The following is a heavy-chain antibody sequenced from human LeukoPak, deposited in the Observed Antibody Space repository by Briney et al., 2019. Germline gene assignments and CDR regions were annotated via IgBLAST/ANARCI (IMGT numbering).Heavy chain of an antibody. Sequence: PGGSLRLSCAASGFAFSNYGMNWVRQAPGKGLEWVSAISGSGGSTYYADSVKGRFTISRDNSKNTLYLQMNSLRAEDTAVYYCAKPRYYGSGLDAFDIWGQGTMVTVSS. D-gene: IGHD3-10*01. CDR1: GFAFSNYG. J-gene: IGHJ3*02. CDR3: AKPRYYGSGLDAFDI. V-gene: IGHV3-23*01. CDR2: ISGSGGST.